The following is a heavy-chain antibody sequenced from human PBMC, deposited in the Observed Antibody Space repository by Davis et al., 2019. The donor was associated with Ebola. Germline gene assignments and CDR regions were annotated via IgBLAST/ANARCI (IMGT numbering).Heavy chain of an antibody. Sequence: GESLKISCAASGFTFSNYAMSWVRQAPGKGLEWVANIKQDGSEKYYVDSVKGRFTISRDNAKNSLYLQMNSLRAEDTAVYYCARLRSSSFNAFDIWGQGTMVTVSS. V-gene: IGHV3-7*03. J-gene: IGHJ3*02. CDR2: IKQDGSEK. CDR3: ARLRSSSFNAFDI. D-gene: IGHD6-6*01. CDR1: GFTFSNYA.